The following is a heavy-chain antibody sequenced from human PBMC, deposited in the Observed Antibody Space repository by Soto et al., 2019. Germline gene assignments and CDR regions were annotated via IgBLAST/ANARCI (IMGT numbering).Heavy chain of an antibody. CDR2: IFSNDEK. D-gene: IGHD3-3*01. V-gene: IGHV2-26*01. CDR1: GFSLSNARMG. CDR3: ARILRKTVDFWSGYYPEDWFEP. Sequence: SGPTLVNPTETLTLTCTVSGFSLSNARMGVSWIRQPPGKALEWLAHIFSNDEKSYSTSLKSRLTISKDTSKSQVVLTMTNMDTVDTATYYCARILRKTVDFWSGYYPEDWFEPWGQGTLDSVSS. J-gene: IGHJ5*02.